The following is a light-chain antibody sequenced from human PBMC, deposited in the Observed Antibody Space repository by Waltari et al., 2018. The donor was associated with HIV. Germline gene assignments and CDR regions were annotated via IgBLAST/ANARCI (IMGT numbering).Light chain of an antibody. V-gene: IGLV1-47*01. Sequence: QSVLTQPPSASGTPGQTVTISCSGSSSNIGGNYVYWYQRLPGTAPKLLTDRNNQRPSGVPDRFSGSKAGTSASLAISGLRSEDEADYYCAAWDDSLSGYVFGTGTKVTVL. CDR3: AAWDDSLSGYV. CDR1: SSNIGGNY. CDR2: RNN. J-gene: IGLJ1*01.